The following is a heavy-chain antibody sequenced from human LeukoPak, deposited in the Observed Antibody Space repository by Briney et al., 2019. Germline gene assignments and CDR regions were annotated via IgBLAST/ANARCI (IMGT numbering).Heavy chain of an antibody. D-gene: IGHD4-23*01. CDR2: ISSSGSTI. Sequence: GGSLRLSCAVSGFTFSSYDMNWVRQAPGKGLERVSYISSSGSTIYYADSVKGRFTISRDNAKNSLYLQMNSLRAEDTAVYYCARVSRTGVFDYWGQGTLVTVSS. CDR3: ARVSRTGVFDY. V-gene: IGHV3-48*03. J-gene: IGHJ4*02. CDR1: GFTFSSYD.